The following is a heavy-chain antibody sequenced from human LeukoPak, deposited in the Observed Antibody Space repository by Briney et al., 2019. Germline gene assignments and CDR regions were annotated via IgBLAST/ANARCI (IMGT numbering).Heavy chain of an antibody. D-gene: IGHD4-23*01. V-gene: IGHV3-30*18. J-gene: IGHJ4*02. CDR3: AKDANYGGNSILFDY. CDR1: GFTFNNHS. CDR2: ISNDGNNK. Sequence: GGSLRLSCAASGFTFNNHSMGWVRHPPGKGLESVAVISNDGNNKYYADSVKGRFTIARDNSKNTLYLQMNSLRAEDTAVYYCAKDANYGGNSILFDYWGQGTLVTVSS.